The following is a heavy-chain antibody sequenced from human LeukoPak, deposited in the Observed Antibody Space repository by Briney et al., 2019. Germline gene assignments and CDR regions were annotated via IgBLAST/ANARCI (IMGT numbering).Heavy chain of an antibody. D-gene: IGHD3-3*01. J-gene: IGHJ6*03. V-gene: IGHV3-7*01. CDR3: ARLNYDFWSGVWEGYYMDV. CDR1: GFTFSSYW. CDR2: IREDGSEK. Sequence: GGSLRLSCAASGFTFSSYWMTWVRQAPGKGLEWVANIREDGSEKYYVDSVKGRFPVSRDNAKNSLYLQVNSLRAEDTAVYYCARLNYDFWSGVWEGYYMDVWGKGTTVTVSS.